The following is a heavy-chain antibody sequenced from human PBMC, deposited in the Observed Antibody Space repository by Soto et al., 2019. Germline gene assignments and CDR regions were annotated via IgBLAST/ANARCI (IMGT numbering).Heavy chain of an antibody. CDR2: ISSSSSYT. V-gene: IGHV3-11*06. J-gene: IGHJ4*02. D-gene: IGHD3-10*01. CDR3: ARDYYGSGPKDTGDYFDY. Sequence: GGSLRLSCAASGFTFSDYYMSWIRQAPGKGLEWVSYISSSSSYTNYADSVKGRFTISRDNAKNSLYLQMNSLRAEDTAVYYCARDYYGSGPKDTGDYFDYWGQGTLVTVSS. CDR1: GFTFSDYY.